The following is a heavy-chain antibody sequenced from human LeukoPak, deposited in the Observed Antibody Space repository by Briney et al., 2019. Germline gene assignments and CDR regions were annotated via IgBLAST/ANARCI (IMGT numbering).Heavy chain of an antibody. Sequence: GGTLRLSCAASGFTFSSYWMSWVRQAPGKGLEWVANINHDGSEKYYVDSVKGRFTISRDNAKNSLYLQMNSLRAEDTAVYYCARDEPLIRYFDWSPFDYWGQGTLVTVSS. CDR3: ARDEPLIRYFDWSPFDY. CDR1: GFTFSSYW. V-gene: IGHV3-7*04. J-gene: IGHJ4*02. CDR2: INHDGSEK. D-gene: IGHD3-9*01.